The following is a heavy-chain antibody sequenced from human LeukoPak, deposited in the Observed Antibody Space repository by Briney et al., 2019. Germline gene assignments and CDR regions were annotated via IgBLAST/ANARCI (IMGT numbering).Heavy chain of an antibody. CDR3: ARVLGYDFWSGYRWGFDY. D-gene: IGHD3-3*01. V-gene: IGHV1-18*01. CDR2: ISAYNGNT. J-gene: IGHJ4*02. Sequence: ASVKVSCKASGYTFTSYGISWVRQAPGQGLEWMGWISAYNGNTNYAQKLQGRVTMTTDTSTSTAYMELRSLRSDDTAVYYCARVLGYDFWSGYRWGFDYWGQGTLVTVSS. CDR1: GYTFTSYG.